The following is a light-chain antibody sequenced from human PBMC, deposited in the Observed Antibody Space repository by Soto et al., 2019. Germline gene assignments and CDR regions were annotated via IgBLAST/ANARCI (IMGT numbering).Light chain of an antibody. CDR3: RSYAGRDKYV. CDR1: SSDVGGYNY. V-gene: IGLV2-8*01. CDR2: EVR. J-gene: IGLJ1*01. Sequence: QPVLTQPPSASGSPGQSVTISCTGTSSDVGGYNYVSWYQQHPGKAPKLIIYEVRERPSGVPDRFSGSKSGNTASLTVSGLQAEDEADYYCRSYAGRDKYVFGTGTKLTVL.